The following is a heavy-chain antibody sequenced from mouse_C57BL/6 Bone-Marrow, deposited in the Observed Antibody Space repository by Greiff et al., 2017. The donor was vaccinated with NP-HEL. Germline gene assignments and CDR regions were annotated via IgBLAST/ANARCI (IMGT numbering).Heavy chain of an antibody. CDR1: GYSFTGYY. CDR3: AIIYYDYDGV. D-gene: IGHD2-4*01. Sequence: EVQLQQSGPELVKPGASVKISCKASGYSFTGYYMNWVKQSPEKSLEWIGEINPSTGGTTYNQKFKAKATLTVDKSSSTAYMQLKSLTSEDSAVYYCAIIYYDYDGVWGQGTSVTVSS. J-gene: IGHJ4*01. CDR2: INPSTGGT. V-gene: IGHV1-42*01.